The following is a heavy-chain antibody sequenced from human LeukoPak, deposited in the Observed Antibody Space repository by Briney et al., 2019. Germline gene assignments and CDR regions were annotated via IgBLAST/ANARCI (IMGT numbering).Heavy chain of an antibody. CDR1: GGTFISYA. CDR2: SIPIFGTE. V-gene: IGHV1-69*06. Sequence: ASVKVSCKASGGTFISYAISWVRQPPGQELGGMGGSIPIFGTENYAQKLQGGVTITAEKSTSTAYMELSSLRSEDTAVYYCARDRIAVDLYDVFDVWGQGTMVTV. J-gene: IGHJ3*01. D-gene: IGHD6-19*01. CDR3: ARDRIAVDLYDVFDV.